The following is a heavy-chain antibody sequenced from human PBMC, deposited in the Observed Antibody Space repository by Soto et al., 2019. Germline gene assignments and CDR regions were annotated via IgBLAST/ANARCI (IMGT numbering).Heavy chain of an antibody. Sequence: ASVKVSCKASGGTFSSYDISWVRQAPGQGLEWMGDISPLFNTANYAQKFQGRVTITADESTSTAYMELSSLRSEDTAVYYCAGGNPATFGGLTVQYYYGMDVWGQGTTVTVSS. CDR1: GGTFSSYD. J-gene: IGHJ6*02. CDR3: AGGNPATFGGLTVQYYYGMDV. CDR2: ISPLFNTA. V-gene: IGHV1-69*13. D-gene: IGHD3-16*02.